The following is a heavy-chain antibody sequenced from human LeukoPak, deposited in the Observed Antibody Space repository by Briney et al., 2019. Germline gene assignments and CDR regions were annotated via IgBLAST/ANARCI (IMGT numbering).Heavy chain of an antibody. CDR2: MNPNSGNT. J-gene: IGHJ4*02. Sequence: ASVKVSCKASGYTFTSYDINWVRQATGQGLEWMGWMNPNSGNTGYAQKFQGRVTMTRNTSISTAYMELSSLRSEDTAVYYCAREGAYYGSGSYYNYYFDYWGQGTLVTVSS. CDR3: AREGAYYGSGSYYNYYFDY. D-gene: IGHD3-10*01. V-gene: IGHV1-8*01. CDR1: GYTFTSYD.